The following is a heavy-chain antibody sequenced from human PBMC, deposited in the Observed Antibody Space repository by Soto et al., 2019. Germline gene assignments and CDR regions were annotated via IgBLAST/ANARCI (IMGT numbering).Heavy chain of an antibody. CDR2: IHNSGST. V-gene: IGHV4-31*03. Sequence: QVPLQESGPGLVKPSQTLSLTCLVSGASVSGDGSYCSWIRQHPGKGLEFIGYIHNSGSTYSNPSLENRVAMSIDTSKNQFSLRLSSVTAADSAVYFCARDLGSEQWFFDNWGQGILVTVSS. D-gene: IGHD6-19*01. CDR1: GASVSGDGSY. CDR3: ARDLGSEQWFFDN. J-gene: IGHJ4*02.